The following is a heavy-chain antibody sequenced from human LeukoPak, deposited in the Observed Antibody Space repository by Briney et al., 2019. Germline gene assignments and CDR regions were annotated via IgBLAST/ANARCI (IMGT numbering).Heavy chain of an antibody. D-gene: IGHD3-10*01. Sequence: ASVKVSFKASGYTFTSYYMHWVRQAPGQGLEWMGIINPSGGSTSYAQKFQGRVTMTRDTSTSTVYMELSSLRSEDTAVYYCARDPTPEPPYYYGSFDPWGQGTLVTVSS. CDR3: ARDPTPEPPYYYGSFDP. J-gene: IGHJ5*02. CDR2: INPSGGST. CDR1: GYTFTSYY. V-gene: IGHV1-46*01.